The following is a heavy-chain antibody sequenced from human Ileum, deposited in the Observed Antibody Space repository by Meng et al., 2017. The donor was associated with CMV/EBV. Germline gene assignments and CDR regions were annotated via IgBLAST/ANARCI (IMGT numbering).Heavy chain of an antibody. J-gene: IGHJ4*02. CDR2: ISGSGGST. CDR1: TCSSYA. D-gene: IGHD3-3*01. Sequence: TCSSYAMSWGRQAPGKGLEWVSAISGSGGSTYYADSVKGRFTISRDNSKNTLYLQMNSLRAEDTAVYYCAKWGHYDFWSGYQEYFDYWGQGTLVTVSS. V-gene: IGHV3-23*01. CDR3: AKWGHYDFWSGYQEYFDY.